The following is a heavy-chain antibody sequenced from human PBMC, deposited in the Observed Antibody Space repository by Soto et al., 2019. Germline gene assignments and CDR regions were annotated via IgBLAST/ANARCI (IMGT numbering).Heavy chain of an antibody. Sequence: VQLVESGGGLVQPGGSLRLSCAASGFTFSSYAISWVRQAPGQGLEWMGGIIPIFGTANYAQKFQGRVTITADESTSTAYMELSSLRSEDTAVYYCARGATVTTRGYNWFDPWGQGTLVTVSS. CDR1: GFTFSSYA. CDR2: IIPIFGTA. V-gene: IGHV1-69*01. CDR3: ARGATVTTRGYNWFDP. D-gene: IGHD4-4*01. J-gene: IGHJ5*02.